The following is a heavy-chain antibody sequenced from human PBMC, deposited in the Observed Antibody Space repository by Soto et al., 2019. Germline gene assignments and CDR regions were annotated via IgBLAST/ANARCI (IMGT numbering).Heavy chain of an antibody. CDR2: IIPIFGTA. D-gene: IGHD5-12*01. CDR1: GGTFSSYA. CDR3: ARALEMAKIRGWGDAFDI. J-gene: IGHJ3*02. V-gene: IGHV1-69*13. Sequence: AASVKVSCKASGGTFSSYAISWVRQAPGQGLEWVGGIIPIFGTANYAQKFQGRVTITADESTSTAYMELSSLRSEDTAVYYCARALEMAKIRGWGDAFDIWGQGTMVTVSS.